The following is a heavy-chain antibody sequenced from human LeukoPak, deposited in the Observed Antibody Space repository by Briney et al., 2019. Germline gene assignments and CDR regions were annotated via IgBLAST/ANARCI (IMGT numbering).Heavy chain of an antibody. V-gene: IGHV3-23*01. CDR3: AKSSIVVSFDD. D-gene: IGHD1-26*01. CDR2: MSGSGGST. J-gene: IGHJ4*02. Sequence: GGSLPLSCAASGFTFSSYSMSWVRQPPGKGLERASAMSGSGGSTYYTDTVKGRFPISRDNSKNTLYQQMNSLRAEYTAVYYCAKSSIVVSFDDWSEATLATV. CDR1: GFTFSSYS.